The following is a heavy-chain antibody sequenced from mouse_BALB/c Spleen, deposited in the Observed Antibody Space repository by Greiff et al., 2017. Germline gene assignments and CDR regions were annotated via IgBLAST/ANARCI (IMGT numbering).Heavy chain of an antibody. CDR1: GFSLTSYG. J-gene: IGHJ4*01. CDR3: ASYGSSYVGYAMDY. CDR2: IWAGGST. Sequence: VKLVESGPGLVAPSQSLSITCTVSGFSLTSYGVHWVRQPPGKGLEWLGVIWAGGSTNYNSALMSRLSISKDNSKSQVFLKMNSLQTDDTAMYYCASYGSSYVGYAMDYWGQGTSVTVSS. D-gene: IGHD1-1*01. V-gene: IGHV2-9*02.